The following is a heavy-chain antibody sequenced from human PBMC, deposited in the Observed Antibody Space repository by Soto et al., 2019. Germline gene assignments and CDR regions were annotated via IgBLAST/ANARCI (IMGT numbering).Heavy chain of an antibody. CDR3: ARARSGYYYGY. V-gene: IGHV3-7*03. Sequence: WGSLRLSCAASGFTFSSYWMSWVRQAPGKGLEWVANIKQDVSEKYYVDSVKGRFTISRDNAKNSLYLQMNSLRAEDTAVYYCARARSGYYYGYLGDGNMLSVST. CDR1: GFTFSSYW. D-gene: IGHD3-22*01. J-gene: IGHJ4*01. CDR2: IKQDVSEK.